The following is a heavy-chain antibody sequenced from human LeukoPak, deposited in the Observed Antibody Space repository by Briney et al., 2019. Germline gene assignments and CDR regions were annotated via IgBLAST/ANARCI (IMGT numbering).Heavy chain of an antibody. J-gene: IGHJ4*02. CDR1: GGSISSSSYY. Sequence: PSETLSLTCTVSGGSISSSSYYWGWIRQPPGKGLEWIGSIYYSGSTYHNPSLKSRVTISVDTSKNQFSLKLSSVTAADTAVYYCARGGLYIYDYWGQGTLVTVSS. CDR3: ARGGLYIYDY. D-gene: IGHD3-10*01. CDR2: IYYSGST. V-gene: IGHV4-39*01.